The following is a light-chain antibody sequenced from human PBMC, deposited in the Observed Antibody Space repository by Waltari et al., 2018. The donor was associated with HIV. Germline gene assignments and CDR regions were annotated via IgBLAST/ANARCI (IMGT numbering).Light chain of an antibody. CDR1: SSDIGSYNL. CDR3: YSYAGSRTGYV. J-gene: IGLJ1*01. V-gene: IGLV2-23*01. Sequence: QSALTQPASVSGSPGQSITISCTGNSSDIGSYNLASWYQQHPGKAPKLMIYAGSKRPSGVSNRFSGSKSGNTASLTISGLQAEDEADYYCYSYAGSRTGYVFGTGTKVTVL. CDR2: AGS.